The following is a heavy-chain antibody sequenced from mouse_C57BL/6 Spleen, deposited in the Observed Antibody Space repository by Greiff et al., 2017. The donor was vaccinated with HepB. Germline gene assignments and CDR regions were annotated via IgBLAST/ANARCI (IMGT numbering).Heavy chain of an antibody. Sequence: QVQLQQSGAELVKPGASVKISCKASGYAFSSYWMNWVKQRPGKGLEWIGQIYPGDGDTNYNGKFKGKATLTADKSSSTAYMQLSSLTSEDSAVYYCARESDDGYLYAMDYWGQGTSVTVSS. J-gene: IGHJ4*01. CDR3: ARESDDGYLYAMDY. V-gene: IGHV1-80*01. D-gene: IGHD2-3*01. CDR2: IYPGDGDT. CDR1: GYAFSSYW.